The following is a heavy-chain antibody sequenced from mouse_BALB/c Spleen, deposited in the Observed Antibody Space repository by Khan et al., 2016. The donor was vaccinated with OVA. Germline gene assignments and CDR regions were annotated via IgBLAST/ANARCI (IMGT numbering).Heavy chain of an antibody. D-gene: IGHD1-1*01. V-gene: IGHV5-6*01. CDR2: ISTGSSYT. J-gene: IGHJ4*01. CDR3: ARHEGCFGSSYAMDS. Sequence: EVELVESGGDLVKPGGSLKLSCAASGFTFSNYGMSWVRQTPDKRLEWVAAISTGSSYTYYTDSVKGRFTISRDNAKNTLYLQMNSLKSEDTAMYFCARHEGCFGSSYAMDSWGQGTSVTVSS. CDR1: GFTFSNYG.